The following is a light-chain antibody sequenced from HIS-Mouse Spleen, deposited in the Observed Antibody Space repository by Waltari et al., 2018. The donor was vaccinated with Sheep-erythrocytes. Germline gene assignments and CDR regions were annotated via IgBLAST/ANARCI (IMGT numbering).Light chain of an antibody. V-gene: IGLV3-1*01. CDR1: ALPKKY. CDR3: QAWDSSTYV. J-gene: IGLJ1*01. Sequence: SYELTQPPSVSVSPGQTARITCPGDALPKKYAYWYQQKPGQSPVLVIYQDSKRPSGIPERFSGSNSGNTATLTISGTQAMDEADYYCQAWDSSTYVFGTGTKVTVL. CDR2: QDS.